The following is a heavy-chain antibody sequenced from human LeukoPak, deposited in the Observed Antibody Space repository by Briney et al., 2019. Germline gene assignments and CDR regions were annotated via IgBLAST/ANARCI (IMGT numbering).Heavy chain of an antibody. CDR3: ATPWCGGDCPPYYFYYYVDV. V-gene: IGHV1-46*01. J-gene: IGHJ6*03. D-gene: IGHD2-21*02. CDR1: GYTFTSNY. Sequence: ASVKVSCKAFGYTFTSNYMHWVRQAPGQGPEWMGVISPSGGSTTYAQKFQGRVTMTRDMSTSTVYMELSSLRSEDTAVYYCATPWCGGDCPPYYFYYYVDVWGTGTTVTVSS. CDR2: ISPSGGST.